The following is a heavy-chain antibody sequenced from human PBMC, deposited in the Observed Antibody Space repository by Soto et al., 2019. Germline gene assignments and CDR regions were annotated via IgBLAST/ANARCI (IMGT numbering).Heavy chain of an antibody. D-gene: IGHD3-22*01. CDR1: GYTFTSYA. CDR2: INAGNGNT. V-gene: IGHV1-3*01. J-gene: IGHJ4*02. Sequence: GASVKVSCKASGYTFTSYAMHWVRQAPGQRLEWMGWINAGNGNTKYSQKFQGRVTITRDTSASTAYMELSSLRSEDTAVYYCARGPSLNYYDSSGTPRTKTFDYWGQGILVTVSS. CDR3: ARGPSLNYYDSSGTPRTKTFDY.